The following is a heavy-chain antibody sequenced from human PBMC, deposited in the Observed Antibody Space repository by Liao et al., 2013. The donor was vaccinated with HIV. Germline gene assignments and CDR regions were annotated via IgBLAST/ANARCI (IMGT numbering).Heavy chain of an antibody. J-gene: IGHJ4*02. CDR2: IYHSGST. CDR1: GGSISSGGYS. V-gene: IGHV4-30-2*01. CDR3: ARGFRDYDYVWGRHRLDY. Sequence: QLQLQESGSGLVKPSQTLSLTCAVSGGSISSGGYSWSWIRQPPGKGLEWIGYIYHSGSTYYNPSLKSRVTISVDTSKKKFSLKLSSVTAADTAVYYCARGFRDYDYVWGRHRLDYWGQGTLVTVSS. D-gene: IGHD3-16*01.